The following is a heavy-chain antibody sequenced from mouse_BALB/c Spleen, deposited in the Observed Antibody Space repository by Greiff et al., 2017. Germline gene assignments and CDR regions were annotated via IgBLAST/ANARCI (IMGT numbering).Heavy chain of an antibody. J-gene: IGHJ4*01. Sequence: VKLVESGPGLVAPSQSLSITCTVSGFSLTDYGVSWIRQPPGKGLEWLGVIWGGGSTYYNSALKSRLSISKDNSKSQVFLKMNSMQTDDTAMYYCAKHGDTTATYAMDYWGQGTSVTVSS. V-gene: IGHV2-6-5*01. CDR2: IWGGGST. CDR1: GFSLTDYG. D-gene: IGHD1-2*01. CDR3: AKHGDTTATYAMDY.